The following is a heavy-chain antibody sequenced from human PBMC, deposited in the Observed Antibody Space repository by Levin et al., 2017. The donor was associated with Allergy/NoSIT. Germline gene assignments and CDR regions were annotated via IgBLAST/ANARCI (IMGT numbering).Heavy chain of an antibody. D-gene: IGHD6-19*01. CDR2: IYSGGST. CDR1: GFPVSSNY. J-gene: IGHJ4*02. V-gene: IGHV3-53*01. Sequence: LSLTCAASGFPVSSNYMSWVRQAPGKGLEWVSVIYSGGSTYYADSVKGRFTISRDNSKNTLYLQMNSLRAEDTAVYYCASVYSSGWYSFDYWGQGTLVTVSS. CDR3: ASVYSSGWYSFDY.